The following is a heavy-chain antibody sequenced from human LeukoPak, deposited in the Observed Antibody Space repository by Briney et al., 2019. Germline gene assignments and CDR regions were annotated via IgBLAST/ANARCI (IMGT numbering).Heavy chain of an antibody. CDR3: AISSIAAAGTGAYNWFDP. CDR2: INHSGST. D-gene: IGHD6-13*01. J-gene: IGHJ5*02. CDR1: GGSFSGYY. V-gene: IGHV4-34*01. Sequence: PSETLSLACAVYGGSFSGYYWSWIRQPPGKGLEWIGEINHSGSTNYNPSLKSRVTISVDTSKNQFSLKPSSVTAADTAVYYCAISSIAAAGTGAYNWFDPWGQGTLVTVSS.